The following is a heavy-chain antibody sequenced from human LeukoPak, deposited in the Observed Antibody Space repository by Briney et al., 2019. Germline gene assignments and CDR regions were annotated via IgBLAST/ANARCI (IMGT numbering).Heavy chain of an antibody. J-gene: IGHJ4*02. CDR3: AREYSSGWYETFYYFDY. V-gene: IGHV1-18*01. CDR2: ISAYNGNT. Sequence: ASVKVSCKASGYTFTSYGISWVRQAPGQGLEWMGWISAYNGNTNYAQKLQGRVTMTTDTSTSTAYMELRSLRSDDTAVYYCAREYSSGWYETFYYFDYWGQETLVTVSS. D-gene: IGHD6-19*01. CDR1: GYTFTSYG.